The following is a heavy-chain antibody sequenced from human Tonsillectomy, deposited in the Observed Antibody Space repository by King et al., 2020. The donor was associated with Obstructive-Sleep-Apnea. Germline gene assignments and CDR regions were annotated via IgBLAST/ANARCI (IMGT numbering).Heavy chain of an antibody. CDR2: IQYDGSKN. V-gene: IGHV3-33*01. CDR1: GFTFSSYG. CDR3: ARDDCGSPSCFHY. Sequence: VQLVESGGGVVQPGRSLRLSCAASGFTFSSYGMHWVRQAPGKGLEWVAAIQYDGSKNYYAEFVEGRFTISRDNSKNTLNLQMNSLRAEDTAVYYCARDDCGSPSCFHYWGQGTLVTVSS. D-gene: IGHD2-2*01. J-gene: IGHJ4*02.